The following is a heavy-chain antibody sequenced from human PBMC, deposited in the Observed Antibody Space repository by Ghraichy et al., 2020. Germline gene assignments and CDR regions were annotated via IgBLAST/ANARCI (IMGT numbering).Heavy chain of an antibody. CDR2: IRGSVSTT. CDR1: GFTFSSYA. J-gene: IGHJ4*02. Sequence: GGSLRLSCAASGFTFSSYAMSWVRQAPGKGLEWVSTIRGSVSTTYYADSVKGRFTISRDNSKNTLSLLMNSLRAEDTAVYYCAKSLDDWGQGTLVTVSS. CDR3: AKSLDD. V-gene: IGHV3-23*01.